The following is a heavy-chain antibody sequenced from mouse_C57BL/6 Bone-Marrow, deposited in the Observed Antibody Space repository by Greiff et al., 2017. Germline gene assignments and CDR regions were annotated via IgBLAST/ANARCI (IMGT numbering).Heavy chain of an antibody. J-gene: IGHJ2*01. CDR2: IYPTSGRT. D-gene: IGHD4-1*01. V-gene: IGHV1-55*01. CDR3: TRSYSLGRSWYY. CDR1: GYTFTSYW. Sequence: QVQLQQPGAELVKPGASVKMSCKASGYTFTSYWITWVKQRPGQGLEWIGDIYPTSGRTNYNEKFKSKAILTVDTSSNTAYMQRSSLPSEDAAVFYCTRSYSLGRSWYYGGQGTTPTVSS.